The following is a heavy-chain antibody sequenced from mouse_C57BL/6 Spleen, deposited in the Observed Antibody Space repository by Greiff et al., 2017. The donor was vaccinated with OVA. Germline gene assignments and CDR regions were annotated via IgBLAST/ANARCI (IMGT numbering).Heavy chain of an antibody. CDR3: ARGEGVFAY. CDR1: GFTFTDYY. Sequence: EVQLMESGGGLVQPGGSLSLSCAASGFTFTDYYMSWVRQPPGKALEWLGFIRNKANGYTTEYSASVKGRFTISRDNSQSILYLQMNALRAEDSATYYCARGEGVFAYWGQGTLVTVSA. CDR2: IRNKANGYTT. J-gene: IGHJ3*01. V-gene: IGHV7-3*01.